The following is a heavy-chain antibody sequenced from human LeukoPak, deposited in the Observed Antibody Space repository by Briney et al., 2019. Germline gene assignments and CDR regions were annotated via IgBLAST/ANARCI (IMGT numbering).Heavy chain of an antibody. V-gene: IGHV4-4*02. J-gene: IGHJ4*02. Sequence: PSETLSLTCAVSGGSISDNNWWNWVRQPPGKGLEWIGEIFHSGSIHYNSSLKSRVTISVDTSKNQFSLKLSSVTAADTAVYYCARGPNYPSPSPFDYWGQGTLVTVSS. CDR2: IFHSGSI. CDR1: GGSISDNNW. CDR3: ARGPNYPSPSPFDY. D-gene: IGHD5-24*01.